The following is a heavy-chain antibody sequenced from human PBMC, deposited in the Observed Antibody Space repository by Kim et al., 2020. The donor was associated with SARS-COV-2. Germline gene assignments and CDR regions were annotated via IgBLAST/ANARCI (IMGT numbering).Heavy chain of an antibody. CDR2: INHSGST. CDR1: GGSFSGYY. D-gene: IGHD3-3*01. V-gene: IGHV4-34*01. CDR3: AGIGEWLLFPTLKEGNWF. Sequence: SETLSLTCAVYGGSFSGYYWSWIRQPPGKGLEWIGEINHSGSTNYNPSLKSRVTISVDTSKNQFSLKLSSVTAADTAVYYCAGIGEWLLFPTLKEGNWF. J-gene: IGHJ5*01.